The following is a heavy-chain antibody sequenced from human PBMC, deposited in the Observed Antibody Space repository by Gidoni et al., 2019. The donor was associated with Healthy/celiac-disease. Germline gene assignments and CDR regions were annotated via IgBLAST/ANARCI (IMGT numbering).Heavy chain of an antibody. CDR2: ISYDGSNK. V-gene: IGHV3-30*18. CDR3: AKMALRFLEWLLGSMDV. CDR1: GFTFSSYG. Sequence: QVQLVESGGGVVQPGRSLRLSCAASGFTFSSYGMHWVRQAPGKGLEWVAVISYDGSNKYYADSVKGRFPISRDNSKNTLYLQMNSLRAEDTAVYYCAKMALRFLEWLLGSMDVWGQGTTVTVSS. D-gene: IGHD3-3*01. J-gene: IGHJ6*02.